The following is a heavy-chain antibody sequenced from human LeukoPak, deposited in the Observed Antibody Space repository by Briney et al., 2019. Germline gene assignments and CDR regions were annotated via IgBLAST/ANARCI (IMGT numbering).Heavy chain of an antibody. D-gene: IGHD3/OR15-3a*01. CDR1: GFTFSSYA. CDR2: ISGSGGTT. V-gene: IGHV3-23*01. CDR3: AKHRTSPGRDFDY. Sequence: GGSLRLSCAASGFTFSSYAMSWVRQAPGKGLEWVSTISGSGGTTYYADSVKGRFTFSRDNSKNMLYLQMNSLRVEDTAVYYCAKHRTSPGRDFDYWGQGTLVTVSS. J-gene: IGHJ4*02.